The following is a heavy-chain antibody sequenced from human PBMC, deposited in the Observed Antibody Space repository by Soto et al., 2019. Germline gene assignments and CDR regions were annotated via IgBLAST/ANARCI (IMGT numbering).Heavy chain of an antibody. V-gene: IGHV3-53*04. CDR1: GFTVSSNY. CDR2: IYSGGST. J-gene: IGHJ4*02. Sequence: GGSLRLSCAASGFTVSSNYMSWVRQAPGKGLEWVSVIYSGGSTYYADSVKGRFTISRHNSKNTLYLQMNSLRAEDTAVYYCASSGPGGDLLFDYWGQGTLVTVSS. D-gene: IGHD4-17*01. CDR3: ASSGPGGDLLFDY.